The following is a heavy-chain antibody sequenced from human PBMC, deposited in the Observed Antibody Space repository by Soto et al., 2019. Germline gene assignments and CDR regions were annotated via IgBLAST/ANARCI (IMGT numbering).Heavy chain of an antibody. CDR3: ARALWGPAGHINWFDP. Sequence: NPSETLSLTCTVSGGSISSGGYYWSWIRQHPGKGLEWIGYIYYSGSTYYNPSLKSRVTISVDTSKNQFSLKLSSVTAADTAVYYCARALWGPAGHINWFDPWGQGNLVTVS. V-gene: IGHV4-31*03. J-gene: IGHJ5*02. CDR2: IYYSGST. D-gene: IGHD2-2*01. CDR1: GGSISSGGYY.